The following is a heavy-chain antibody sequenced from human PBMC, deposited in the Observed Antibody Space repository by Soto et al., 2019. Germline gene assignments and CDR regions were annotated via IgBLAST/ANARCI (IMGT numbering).Heavy chain of an antibody. V-gene: IGHV1-18*01. D-gene: IGHD3-22*01. CDR3: ARDRPEGRRYYYDRFYYYGMDV. CDR1: GYTFTSYG. CDR2: ISAYNGNT. J-gene: IGHJ6*02. Sequence: ASVKVSCKASGYTFTSYGISWVRQAPGQGLEWMGWISAYNGNTNYAQKLQGRVTMTTDTSTSKAYMELRSLRSDDTAVYYCARDRPEGRRYYYDRFYYYGMDVSGQGTTLTVSS.